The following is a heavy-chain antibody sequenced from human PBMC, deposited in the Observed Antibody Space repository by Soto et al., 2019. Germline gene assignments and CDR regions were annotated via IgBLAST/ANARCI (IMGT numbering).Heavy chain of an antibody. CDR2: ISSSGSTI. CDR1: GFIFSDYY. J-gene: IGHJ6*03. CDR3: AREVAGYNYYYMDV. V-gene: IGHV3-11*01. Sequence: GSLRLSCAASGFIFSDYYMSWIRQAPGRGLEWLSYISSSGSTIFYADSLRGRFTISRDNAKNSLYLQMNSLRAEDTAVYYCAREVAGYNYYYMDVSGKGITVTVSS.